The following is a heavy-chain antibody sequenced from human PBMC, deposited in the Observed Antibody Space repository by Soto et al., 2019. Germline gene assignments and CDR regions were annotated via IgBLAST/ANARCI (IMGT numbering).Heavy chain of an antibody. CDR1: GYTLTDLS. CDR2: FDPEDGET. Sequence: ASVKVSCKVSGYTLTDLSMHWVRQAPGKGFEWMGGFDPEDGETIYAQKFQGRVTMTEDTSTDTAYMELSSLRSEDTAVYYCATGRETFGGVIVVSFDYWGQGTLVTVSS. J-gene: IGHJ4*02. CDR3: ATGRETFGGVIVVSFDY. D-gene: IGHD3-16*02. V-gene: IGHV1-24*01.